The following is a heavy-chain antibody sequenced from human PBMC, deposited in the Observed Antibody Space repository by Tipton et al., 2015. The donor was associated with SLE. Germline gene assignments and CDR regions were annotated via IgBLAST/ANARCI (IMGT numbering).Heavy chain of an antibody. CDR2: ITHSGRT. Sequence: TLSLTCAVSGWSFSGYYWSWIPQPPGKGLEWIGEITHSGRTNYNPSPQSRVTISVDTSKNQFSLKLSSVTAADTAVYYCARDRDSSSPTQYYYNYGMDVWAQGTKVTVS. CDR3: ARDRDSSSPTQYYYNYGMDV. J-gene: IGHJ6*02. D-gene: IGHD6-6*01. V-gene: IGHV4-34*01. CDR1: GWSFSGYY.